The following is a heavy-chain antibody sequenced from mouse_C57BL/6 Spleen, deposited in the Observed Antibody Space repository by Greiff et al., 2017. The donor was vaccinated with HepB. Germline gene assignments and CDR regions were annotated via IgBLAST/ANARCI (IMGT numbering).Heavy chain of an antibody. CDR1: GFTFSDYY. V-gene: IGHV5-16*01. CDR3: ARDEGAPDGYYSAMDY. Sequence: EVKLVESEGGLVQPGSSMKLSCTASGFTFSDYYVAWVRQVPEKGLEWVANINYDGSSTYYLDSLKSRFIISRDNAKNILYLQMSSLKSEDTATYYCARDEGAPDGYYSAMDYWGQGTSVTVSS. J-gene: IGHJ4*01. CDR2: INYDGSST. D-gene: IGHD2-3*01.